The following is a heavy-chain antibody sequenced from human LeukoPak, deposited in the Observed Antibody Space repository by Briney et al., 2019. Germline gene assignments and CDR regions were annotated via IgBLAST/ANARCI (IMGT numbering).Heavy chain of an antibody. CDR3: AKGPAPYCSGGSCYSPHWYFDL. CDR2: ISYDGSNK. J-gene: IGHJ2*01. V-gene: IGHV3-30-3*01. D-gene: IGHD2-15*01. CDR1: GFTFSSYA. Sequence: PGGSLRLSCAASGFTFSSYAMHWVRQAPGKGLEWVAVISYDGSNKYYADSVKGRFTISRDNSKNTLYLQMNSLSAEDTAVYYCAKGPAPYCSGGSCYSPHWYFDLWGRGTLVTVSS.